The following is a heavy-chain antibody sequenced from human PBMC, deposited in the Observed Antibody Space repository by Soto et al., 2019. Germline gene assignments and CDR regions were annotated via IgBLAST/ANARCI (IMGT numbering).Heavy chain of an antibody. Sequence: PGGSLRLSCAASGFTFTRYSMNWVRQAPGKGLEWVSSISSTTNYIYYGDSMKGRFTISRDNGKNSLCLEMHSLRAEDTAVYYCARESEDLTSNFDYWGQGTLVTVSS. CDR2: ISSTTNYI. CDR1: GFTFTRYS. J-gene: IGHJ4*02. CDR3: ARESEDLTSNFDY. V-gene: IGHV3-21*06.